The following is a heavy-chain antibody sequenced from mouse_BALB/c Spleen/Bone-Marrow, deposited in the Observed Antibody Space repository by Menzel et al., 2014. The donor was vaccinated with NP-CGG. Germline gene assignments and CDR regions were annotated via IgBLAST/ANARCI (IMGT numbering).Heavy chain of an antibody. CDR3: ARGLRGYAMDY. Sequence: EVQLVESGGGLVQPGGSLKLSCAASGFTFSSYTMPWVRQTPEKRLEWVAYISNGGGSTYYPDTVKGRFTISRDNAKNTLYLQMSSLKSEDTAMYYCARGLRGYAMDYWGQGTSVTVSS. D-gene: IGHD2-4*01. CDR2: ISNGGGST. J-gene: IGHJ4*01. V-gene: IGHV5-12-2*01. CDR1: GFTFSSYT.